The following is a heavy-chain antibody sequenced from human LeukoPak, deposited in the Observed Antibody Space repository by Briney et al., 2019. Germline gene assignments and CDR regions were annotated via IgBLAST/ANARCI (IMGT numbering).Heavy chain of an antibody. CDR1: GYSISSGYY. V-gene: IGHV4-38-2*01. D-gene: IGHD3-9*01. CDR2: IYHSGST. CDR3: ASGRLGRYFDWSPPGY. Sequence: SETLSLTSAVSGYSISSGYYWGWIRQPPGKGLEWIGSIYHSGSTYYNPSLKSRVTISVDTSKNQFSLKLSSVTAADTAVYYCASGRLGRYFDWSPPGYWGQGTLVTVSS. J-gene: IGHJ4*02.